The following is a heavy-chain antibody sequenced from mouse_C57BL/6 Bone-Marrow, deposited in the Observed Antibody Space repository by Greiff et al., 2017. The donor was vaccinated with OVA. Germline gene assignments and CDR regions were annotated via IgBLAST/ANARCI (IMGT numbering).Heavy chain of an antibody. J-gene: IGHJ3*01. CDR1: GYTFTSYG. CDR2: IYPRSGNT. CDR3: ARSLLLKGFAY. Sequence: QVQLQHSGAELARPGASVKLSCKASGYTFTSYGISWVKQRTGQGLEWIGEIYPRSGNTYYNEKFKGKATLTADKSSSTAYMELRSLTSEDSAVYFCARSLLLKGFAYWGQGTLVTVSA. D-gene: IGHD1-1*01. V-gene: IGHV1-81*01.